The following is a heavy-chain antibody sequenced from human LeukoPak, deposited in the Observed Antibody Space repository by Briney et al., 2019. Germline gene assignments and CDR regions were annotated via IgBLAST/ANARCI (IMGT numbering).Heavy chain of an antibody. D-gene: IGHD3-3*01. CDR3: ARGQRAHVEWSNYMDV. CDR1: GFTFSSYA. V-gene: IGHV3-30*04. CDR2: ISYDGSNK. Sequence: GGSLRLSCAASGFTFSSYAMHWVRQAPGKGLEWVAVISYDGSNKYYADSVEGRFTISRDNSKNTLYLQMNSLRTEDTAVYYCARGQRAHVEWSNYMDVWGKGTTVIVSS. J-gene: IGHJ6*03.